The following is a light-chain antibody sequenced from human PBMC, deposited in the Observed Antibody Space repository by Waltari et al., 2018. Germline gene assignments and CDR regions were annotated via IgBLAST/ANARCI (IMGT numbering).Light chain of an antibody. CDR2: GVS. CDR1: QIIGRY. J-gene: IGKJ1*01. CDR3: QQSYSPVWT. Sequence: DIQMTQSPSSLSASVGDRVIITCRASQIIGRYLNWYQKKPGKAPRLLIYGVSSLYSGVPSRFSGSGSETDFTLTISSLQPEDCATYYCQQSYSPVWTFGQGTKVEIK. V-gene: IGKV1-39*01.